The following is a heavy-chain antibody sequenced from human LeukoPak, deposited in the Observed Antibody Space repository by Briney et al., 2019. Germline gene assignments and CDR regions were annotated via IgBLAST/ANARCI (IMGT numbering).Heavy chain of an antibody. Sequence: GGSLRLSCAASGFTFSSYAMSWVRQAPGKGLEWVSAISGSGGSTYYADSVKGRFTISRDNSKNTLYLQMNSLRAEDTAVYYCAKVGVDGGSYYVYPTNYYYYYMDVWGKGTTVTVSS. D-gene: IGHD1-26*01. CDR2: ISGSGGST. V-gene: IGHV3-23*01. CDR1: GFTFSSYA. J-gene: IGHJ6*03. CDR3: AKVGVDGGSYYVYPTNYYYYYMDV.